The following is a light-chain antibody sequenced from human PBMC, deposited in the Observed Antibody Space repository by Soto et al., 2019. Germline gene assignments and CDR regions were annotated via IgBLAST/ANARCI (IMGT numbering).Light chain of an antibody. CDR2: AAS. CDR3: QQSLGIPYT. V-gene: IGKV1-39*01. Sequence: DTQMTQSPSSLSASVGDRVTITCRASHTITGYLNCYQQKPGKAPKLLIYAASNLQSGVPSRFSGSGSGTDFTLTISSLQPEDFATYYCQQSLGIPYTFGQGTKLEI. J-gene: IGKJ2*01. CDR1: HTITGY.